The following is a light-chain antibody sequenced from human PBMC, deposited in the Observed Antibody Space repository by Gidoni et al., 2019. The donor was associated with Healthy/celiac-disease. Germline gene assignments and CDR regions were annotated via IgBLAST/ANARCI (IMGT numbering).Light chain of an antibody. CDR1: QSVSSN. J-gene: IGKJ1*01. V-gene: IGKV3-15*01. CDR2: GAS. CDR3: QQYHNWPPWT. Sequence: EIVMTQSPATLSVSPGERATLSCRASQSVSSNLAWYQQKPGQAPRVLIYGASARATGLPARFSGSGSGTEFTLTISSLQSEDFAVYYCQQYHNWPPWTFGQGTKVEIK.